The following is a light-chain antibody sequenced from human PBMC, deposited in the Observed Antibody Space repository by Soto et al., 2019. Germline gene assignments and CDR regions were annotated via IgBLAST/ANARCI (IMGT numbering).Light chain of an antibody. CDR1: QDVSIY. CDR3: QQRRNWPT. Sequence: EVVLTQSPDTLPLSPGETATLSCRASQDVSIYVAWYQKRPGQPPRLVVYDASKRATGIPARFSGSGSGTDFTLTIATLEPEDLGVYYCQQRRNWPTFGGGTKVEI. J-gene: IGKJ4*01. V-gene: IGKV3-11*01. CDR2: DAS.